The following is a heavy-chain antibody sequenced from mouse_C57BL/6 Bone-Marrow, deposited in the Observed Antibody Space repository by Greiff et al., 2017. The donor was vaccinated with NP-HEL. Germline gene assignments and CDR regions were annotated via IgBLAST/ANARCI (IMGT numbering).Heavy chain of an antibody. Sequence: VQLQQSGPELVKPGASVKISCKASGYAFSSSWMNWVKQRPGKGLEWIGRIYPGDGDTNYNGKFKGKATLTADKSSSTAYMQRSSLTSEDSAVYFCARWSHYYAMDYWGQGTSVTVSA. CDR2: IYPGDGDT. CDR1: GYAFSSSW. J-gene: IGHJ4*01. CDR3: ARWSHYYAMDY. V-gene: IGHV1-82*01.